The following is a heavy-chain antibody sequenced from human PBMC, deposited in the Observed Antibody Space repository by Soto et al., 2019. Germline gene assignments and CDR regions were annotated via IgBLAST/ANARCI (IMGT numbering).Heavy chain of an antibody. CDR3: ARVGYCSGGSCYAY. D-gene: IGHD2-15*01. CDR2: IIPIFGTA. CDR1: GGTFSSYA. V-gene: IGHV1-69*06. J-gene: IGHJ4*02. Sequence: GASVKVSCEASGGTFSSYAISWVRQAPGQGLEWMGGIIPIFGTANYAQKFQGRVTITADKSTSTAYMELSSLRSEDTAVYYCARVGYCSGGSCYAYGGQGTLDTV.